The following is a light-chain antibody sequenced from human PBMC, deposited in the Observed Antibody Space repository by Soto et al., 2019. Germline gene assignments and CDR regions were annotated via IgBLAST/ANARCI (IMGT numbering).Light chain of an antibody. J-gene: IGKJ1*01. Sequence: EIVLTQSPGTLSLSPGERATLSCRASQSVGSIYLAWYQQRPGQAPRLLIYGASNRATGIPVRFSGSGSGTDFTLTITNLQPEDSGTYYCQHPKWAFGQGTTVEI. CDR1: QSVGSIY. CDR3: QHPKWA. CDR2: GAS. V-gene: IGKV3-20*01.